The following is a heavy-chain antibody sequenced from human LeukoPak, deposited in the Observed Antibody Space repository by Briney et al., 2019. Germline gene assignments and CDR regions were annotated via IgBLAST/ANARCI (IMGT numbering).Heavy chain of an antibody. CDR3: ARGGGLDV. CDR1: GFIFSNYG. Sequence: GGSLRLSCAASGFIFSNYGMNWARQAPGKGLEWVASINHNGNVNYYVDSVRGRFTISRDNAKNSLYLQMSNLRAEDTAVYFCARGGGLDVWGQGATVTVSS. CDR2: INHNGNVN. V-gene: IGHV3-7*03. D-gene: IGHD3-16*01. J-gene: IGHJ6*02.